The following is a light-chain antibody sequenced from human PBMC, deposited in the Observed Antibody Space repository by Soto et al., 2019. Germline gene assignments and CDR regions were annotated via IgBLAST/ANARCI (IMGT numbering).Light chain of an antibody. CDR1: SSDVGAYNY. J-gene: IGLJ2*01. V-gene: IGLV2-14*01. CDR3: SSYTSSNTLV. CDR2: EVS. Sequence: QSALTQPASLSGSPGQSITISCTGTSSDVGAYNYVSWYQQHPVKAPKLMIFEVSDRPSGVSNRLSGSKSGNTASLTISGLQAQDEADYYCSSYTSSNTLVFGGGTKVTVL.